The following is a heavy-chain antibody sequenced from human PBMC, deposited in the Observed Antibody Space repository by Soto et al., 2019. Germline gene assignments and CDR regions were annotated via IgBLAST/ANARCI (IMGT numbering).Heavy chain of an antibody. Sequence: QVQLVQSGAEVKKPGSSVKVSCKASGGTFSSYAISWVRQAPGQGLEWMGGIIPIFGTANYAQKFQDRVTITADESTSTAYMELSSLRSEDTAVYYCASYGDPRYLKYYFDYWGQGTLVTVSS. D-gene: IGHD4-17*01. CDR3: ASYGDPRYLKYYFDY. CDR2: IIPIFGTA. V-gene: IGHV1-69*01. CDR1: GGTFSSYA. J-gene: IGHJ4*02.